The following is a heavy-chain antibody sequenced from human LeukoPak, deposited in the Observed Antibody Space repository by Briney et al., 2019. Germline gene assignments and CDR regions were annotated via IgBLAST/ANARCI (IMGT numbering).Heavy chain of an antibody. Sequence: TPSETLSLTCTVSGGSISTYYWSWIRQPPGKGLEWIGNIYYSGSTYYNPSLKSRVTISVDTSKNQFSLKLSSVTAADTAVYYCARQRDSSGYYYYFDYWGQGTLVTVSS. V-gene: IGHV4-59*08. CDR1: GGSISTYY. D-gene: IGHD3-22*01. J-gene: IGHJ4*02. CDR2: IYYSGST. CDR3: ARQRDSSGYYYYFDY.